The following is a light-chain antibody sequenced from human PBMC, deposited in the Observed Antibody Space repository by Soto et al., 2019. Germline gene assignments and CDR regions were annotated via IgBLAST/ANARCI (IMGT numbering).Light chain of an antibody. CDR1: QGISNY. Sequence: DIQMTQSPSSLSASVGDIVTITCRASQGISNYLAWYQQKPGKVPKLLIYAASTLQSGVPSRFSGSGSGTDFALTISSLQPEDVATYSCQKYNSAGTFGQGTKVEIK. V-gene: IGKV1-27*01. CDR2: AAS. J-gene: IGKJ1*01. CDR3: QKYNSAGT.